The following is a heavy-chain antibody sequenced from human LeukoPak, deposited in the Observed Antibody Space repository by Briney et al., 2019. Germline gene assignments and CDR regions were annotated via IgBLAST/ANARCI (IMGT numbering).Heavy chain of an antibody. Sequence: AESLKISCKGSGYSFTTYWIGWVRQMPGKGLEWMGIIYPGDSDARYSPSFQGQVTISADKSISTAYQQWSSLKASDTAMYYCARQSVAVNYYYGMDVWGQGTTVTVPS. CDR1: GYSFTTYW. J-gene: IGHJ6*02. CDR2: IYPGDSDA. CDR3: ARQSVAVNYYYGMDV. V-gene: IGHV5-51*01. D-gene: IGHD6-19*01.